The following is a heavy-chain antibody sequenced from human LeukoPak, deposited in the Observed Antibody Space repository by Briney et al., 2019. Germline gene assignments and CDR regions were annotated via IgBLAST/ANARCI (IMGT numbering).Heavy chain of an antibody. J-gene: IGHJ5*02. D-gene: IGHD1-1*01. CDR2: FGGSGVNR. Sequence: GGSLRLSCAASGFTFSSYAMSWVRPAPGKGLEWVSLFGGSGVNRHYGDSVKGRFTISRDNSKNTMYLQMNSLRAEDTAVYYCAKSASSNWDWFDPWGQGTLVTVSS. CDR3: AKSASSNWDWFDP. V-gene: IGHV3-23*01. CDR1: GFTFSSYA.